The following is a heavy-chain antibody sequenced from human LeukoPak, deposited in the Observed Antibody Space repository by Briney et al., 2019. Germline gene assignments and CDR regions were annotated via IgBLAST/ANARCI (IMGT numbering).Heavy chain of an antibody. J-gene: IGHJ5*01. CDR3: AQDGTTTRYNWFDS. V-gene: IGHV3-23*01. CDR1: GFTFRSYA. Sequence: GSLRLSCAASGFTFRSYAMSWVRQAPGKGLEWVSGITADFDTTYYADSVRGRFTISRDHSKNTLYLQMNSLRAEDTAIYYCAQDGTTTRYNWFDSWGQGTLVTVSS. D-gene: IGHD1-7*01. CDR2: ITADFDTT.